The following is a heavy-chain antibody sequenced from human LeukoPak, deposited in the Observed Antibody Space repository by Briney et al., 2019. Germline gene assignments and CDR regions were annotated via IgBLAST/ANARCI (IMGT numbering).Heavy chain of an antibody. V-gene: IGHV4-59*12. CDR1: GGSISSYY. D-gene: IGHD6-13*01. J-gene: IGHJ4*02. Sequence: SETLSLTCTVSGGSISSYYWSWIRQSPGKGLEWIGYISYSGSTNYNPSLKSRLTISLDASKRQFSLNLNSVTVADTALYYCARDYGGGWYQIDYWGQGTLVTVSS. CDR3: ARDYGGGWYQIDY. CDR2: ISYSGST.